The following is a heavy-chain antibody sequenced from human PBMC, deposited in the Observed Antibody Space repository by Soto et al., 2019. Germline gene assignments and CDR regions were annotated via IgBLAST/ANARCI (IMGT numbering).Heavy chain of an antibody. D-gene: IGHD4-17*01. CDR3: AKDHTVYGDYVSEYFQH. CDR1: GFTFSSYA. V-gene: IGHV3-23*01. J-gene: IGHJ1*01. Sequence: GGSLRLSCAASGFTFSSYAMSWVRQAPGKGLEWVSAISGSGGSTYYADSVKGRFTISRDNSKNTLYLQMNSLRAEDTAVYYCAKDHTVYGDYVSEYFQHWGQGTLVTVSS. CDR2: ISGSGGST.